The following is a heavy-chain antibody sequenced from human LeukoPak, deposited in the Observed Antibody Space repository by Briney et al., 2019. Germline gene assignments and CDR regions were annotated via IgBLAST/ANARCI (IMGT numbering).Heavy chain of an antibody. CDR3: ARIQRYYDSSGYFRFDY. V-gene: IGHV2-26*01. J-gene: IGHJ4*02. D-gene: IGHD3-22*01. Sequence: ESGPTLVNPTETLTLTCTVSGFSLSNARMGVSWIRQPPGKALEWLAHTFSNDEKSYSTSLKSRLTISKDTSKSQVVLTMTNMDPVDTATYYCARIQRYYDSSGYFRFDYWGQGTLVTVSS. CDR1: GFSLSNARMG. CDR2: TFSNDEK.